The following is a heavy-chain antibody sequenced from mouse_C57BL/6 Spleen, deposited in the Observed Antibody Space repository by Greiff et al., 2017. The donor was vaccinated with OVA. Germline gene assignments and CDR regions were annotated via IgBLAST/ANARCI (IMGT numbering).Heavy chain of an antibody. CDR3: TRLRYYGSGYFDV. CDR1: GYTFTDYA. Sequence: QVQLQQSGAELVRPGASVTLSCKASGYTFTDYAMHWVKQTPVHGLEWIGAIDPETGGTAYNQKFKGKAILTADKSSSTAYMELRSLTSEDSAVYYGTRLRYYGSGYFDVGGTGTTVTVSS. D-gene: IGHD1-1*01. J-gene: IGHJ1*03. CDR2: IDPETGGT. V-gene: IGHV1-15*01.